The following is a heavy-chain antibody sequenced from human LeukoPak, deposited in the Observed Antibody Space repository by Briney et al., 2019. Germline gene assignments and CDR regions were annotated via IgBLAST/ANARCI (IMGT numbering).Heavy chain of an antibody. Sequence: GESLKISCKGSGYSFTSYWIGWVRQMPGKGLEWMGIIYPGDSDTRYSPSFQGQVTISADKSISTAYLQWSSLKASDTAMYYCARQDTRSRGGYSIELGIIDYWGQGTLVTVSS. CDR2: IYPGDSDT. D-gene: IGHD5-24*01. CDR3: ARQDTRSRGGYSIELGIIDY. J-gene: IGHJ4*02. V-gene: IGHV5-51*01. CDR1: GYSFTSYW.